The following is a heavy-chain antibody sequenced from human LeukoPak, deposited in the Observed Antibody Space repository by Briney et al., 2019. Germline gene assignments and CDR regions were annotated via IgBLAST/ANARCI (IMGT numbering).Heavy chain of an antibody. Sequence: GGSLRLSCAASGFTFSSYSMNWVRQAPGKGLEWVSYISSSSSTIYYADSVKGRFTISRDNAKNTLYLQMNGLRAEDTAVYYCARELGVGVIGDAFDIWGQGTVVTVSS. D-gene: IGHD3-22*01. CDR1: GFTFSSYS. V-gene: IGHV3-48*04. CDR3: ARELGVGVIGDAFDI. J-gene: IGHJ3*02. CDR2: ISSSSSTI.